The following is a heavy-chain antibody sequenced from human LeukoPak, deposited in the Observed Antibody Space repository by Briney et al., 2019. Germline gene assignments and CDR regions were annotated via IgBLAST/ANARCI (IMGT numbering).Heavy chain of an antibody. Sequence: GGSLRLSCAVSGLTFSSSWMDWVRKAPGKGLEWVASINPDGNKKYSADSVKGRFTISRDNAENSLYLQMNSLRVEDTAFYYCARDLAYSRLDYWGQGMLVTVSS. CDR2: INPDGNKK. D-gene: IGHD5-18*01. CDR1: GLTFSSSW. CDR3: ARDLAYSRLDY. V-gene: IGHV3-7*01. J-gene: IGHJ4*02.